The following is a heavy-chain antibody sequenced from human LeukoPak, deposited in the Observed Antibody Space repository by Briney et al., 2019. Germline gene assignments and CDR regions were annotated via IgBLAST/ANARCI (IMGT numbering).Heavy chain of an antibody. Sequence: GASVKVSCKASGYTFTSYDINWVRQAPGQGLEWMGWMIPNSGNTGYAQKFQGRVTMTKNTSISTAYMELSSLRSEDTAVYYCARSARYSSSLGYWGQGTLVTVSS. V-gene: IGHV1-8*01. J-gene: IGHJ4*02. CDR1: GYTFTSYD. CDR3: ARSARYSSSLGY. D-gene: IGHD6-6*01. CDR2: MIPNSGNT.